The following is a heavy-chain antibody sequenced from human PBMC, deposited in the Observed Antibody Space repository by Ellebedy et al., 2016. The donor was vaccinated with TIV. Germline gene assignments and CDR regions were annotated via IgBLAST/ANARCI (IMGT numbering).Heavy chain of an antibody. CDR2: ISYDGERA. CDR1: GFSFSSYG. Sequence: GGSLRLSXVGSGFSFSSYGIHWVRQAPGKGLEWAAVISYDGERAFYADSVRGRFTISRDNSRNTLYIQMNDLGPEDTAIYYCAKDYGTGWYGAFDFWGQGTLVTVSS. J-gene: IGHJ4*02. V-gene: IGHV3-30*19. CDR3: AKDYGTGWYGAFDF. D-gene: IGHD6-19*01.